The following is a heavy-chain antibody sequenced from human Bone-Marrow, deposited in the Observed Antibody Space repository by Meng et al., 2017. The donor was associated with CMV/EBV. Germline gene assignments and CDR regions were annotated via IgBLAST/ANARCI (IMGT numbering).Heavy chain of an antibody. D-gene: IGHD2-2*01. V-gene: IGHV3-21*01. Sequence: GESLKISCAASGFTFDDYGMNWVRQAPGKGLEWVSSISSSSSYIYYADSVKGRFTISRDNAKNSLYLQMNSLRAEDTAVYYCASPYQLQPERGGYGTGLDAFDIWGQGTMVTVSS. CDR2: ISSSSSYI. CDR3: ASPYQLQPERGGYGTGLDAFDI. J-gene: IGHJ3*02. CDR1: GFTFDDYG.